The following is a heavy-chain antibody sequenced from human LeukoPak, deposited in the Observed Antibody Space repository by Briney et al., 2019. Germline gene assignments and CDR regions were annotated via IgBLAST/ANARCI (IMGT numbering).Heavy chain of an antibody. D-gene: IGHD3-10*01. CDR2: ISGSGGST. J-gene: IGHJ4*02. CDR3: AKAYGSGYYFDY. V-gene: IGHV3-23*01. CDR1: GFTFSSYA. Sequence: PGGSLRLSCAASGFTFSSYAMSWVRQVPGKGLEWVSAISGSGGSTYYADSVKGRFTISRDNSKNTLYLQMNSLRAEDTAVYYCAKAYGSGYYFDYWGQGTLVTVSS.